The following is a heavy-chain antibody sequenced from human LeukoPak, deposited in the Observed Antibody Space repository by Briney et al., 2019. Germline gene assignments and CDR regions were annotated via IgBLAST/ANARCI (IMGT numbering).Heavy chain of an antibody. V-gene: IGHV1-18*01. Sequence: ASVKVSCKASGYSFTSYGISWVRQAPGQGLEWMGWISAYNGNTNNAQKFQGSVTITADKSTSTAYMELSSLRSEDTAVYYCAREFTNLWSGPQYYFDYWGQGTLVTVSS. J-gene: IGHJ4*02. D-gene: IGHD3-3*01. CDR1: GYSFTSYG. CDR2: ISAYNGNT. CDR3: AREFTNLWSGPQYYFDY.